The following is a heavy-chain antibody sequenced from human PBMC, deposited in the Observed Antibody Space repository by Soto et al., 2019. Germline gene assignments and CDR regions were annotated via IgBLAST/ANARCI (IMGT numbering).Heavy chain of an antibody. D-gene: IGHD2-2*01. J-gene: IGHJ3*02. CDR1: GFTFSSYA. Sequence: QVQLVESGGGVVQPGRSLRLSCAASGFTFSSYAMHWVRQAPGKGLEWVAVISYDGSNKYYADSVKGRFTISRDNSKNTLYLQMNSLRAEDTAVYYCARVSGGVVPAASDAFDIWGQGTMVTVSS. V-gene: IGHV3-30-3*01. CDR3: ARVSGGVVPAASDAFDI. CDR2: ISYDGSNK.